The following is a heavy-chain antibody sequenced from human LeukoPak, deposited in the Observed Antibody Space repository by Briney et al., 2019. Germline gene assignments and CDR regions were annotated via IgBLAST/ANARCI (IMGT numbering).Heavy chain of an antibody. Sequence: SETLSLTCTVSGGSISSYYWSWIRQPPGKGLEWIGYIYYSGSTNYNPSLKSRVNISEDTSKNQFSLKLSSVTAADTAVYYCARVSYYDSSGYYLRDYFDYWGQGTLVTVSS. D-gene: IGHD3-22*01. CDR3: ARVSYYDSSGYYLRDYFDY. J-gene: IGHJ4*02. CDR1: GGSISSYY. CDR2: IYYSGST. V-gene: IGHV4-59*01.